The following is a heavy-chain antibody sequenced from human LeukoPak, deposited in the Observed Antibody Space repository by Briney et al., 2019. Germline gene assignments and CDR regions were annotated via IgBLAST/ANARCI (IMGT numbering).Heavy chain of an antibody. CDR3: ARLPSDRRYYYYYMDV. CDR1: GGTFSSYA. V-gene: IGHV1-69*01. Sequence: GASVKVSCKASGGTFSSYAISWVRQAPGQGLEWMGGIIPIFGTANYAQKFQGRVTITADESTSTAYMELSSLRSEDTAVYYCARLPSDRRYYYYYMDVWGKGTTVTVSS. J-gene: IGHJ6*03. CDR2: IIPIFGTA.